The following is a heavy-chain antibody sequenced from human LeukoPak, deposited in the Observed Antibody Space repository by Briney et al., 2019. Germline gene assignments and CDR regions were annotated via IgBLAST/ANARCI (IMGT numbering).Heavy chain of an antibody. D-gene: IGHD3-22*01. V-gene: IGHV4-39*01. CDR1: GGSISSSSYY. Sequence: ASETLSLTCTVSGGSISSSSYYWGWIRQPPGKGLEWIVSIYYSGSAYYNPCIKSRVTISVDTSKNQYSLKLSSVTAADTAVYSCARHRMYYYDSSGRGVADAFDIWGQGTMVTVSS. J-gene: IGHJ3*02. CDR3: ARHRMYYYDSSGRGVADAFDI. CDR2: IYYSGSA.